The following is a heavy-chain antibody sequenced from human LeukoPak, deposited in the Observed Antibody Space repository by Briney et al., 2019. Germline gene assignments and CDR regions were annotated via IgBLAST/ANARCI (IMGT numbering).Heavy chain of an antibody. CDR3: ARSLGTADGMDV. CDR2: INPNSGGT. CDR1: GYTFTGYY. Sequence: ASVKVSCEASGYTFTGYYMHWVRQAPGQGLEWMGWINPNSGGTNYAQKFQGWVTMTRDTSISTAYMELSRLRSDDTAVYYCARSLGTADGMDVWGKGTTVTVSS. V-gene: IGHV1-2*04. J-gene: IGHJ6*04.